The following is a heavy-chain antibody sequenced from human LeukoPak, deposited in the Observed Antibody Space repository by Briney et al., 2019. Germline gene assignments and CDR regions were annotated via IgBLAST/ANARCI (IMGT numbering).Heavy chain of an antibody. J-gene: IGHJ2*01. V-gene: IGHV1-18*04. Sequence: AASVKVSCKASGYTFTGYYMHWVRQAPGQGLEWMGWITTYNGNTNYAQKLQGRVTMTTDTSTTTAYMELRSLRSDDTAVYYCARVRHYDFWSGYSDNWYFDLWGRGTLVTVSS. CDR3: ARVRHYDFWSGYSDNWYFDL. D-gene: IGHD3-3*01. CDR1: GYTFTGYY. CDR2: ITTYNGNT.